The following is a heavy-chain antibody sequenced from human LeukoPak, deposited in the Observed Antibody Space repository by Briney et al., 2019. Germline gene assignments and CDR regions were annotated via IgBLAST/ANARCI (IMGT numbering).Heavy chain of an antibody. CDR3: SRPRPGHYFDC. D-gene: IGHD3-10*01. CDR1: GFMLSSTW. V-gene: IGHV3-74*01. Sequence: GGSLRLSCAASGFMLSSTWMHWVRQAPGKGLVWVSRINSDATSTSYADSVRGRFTISRDDAKNSLYLQMNSLRDDDTAVYYCSRPRPGHYFDCWGQGTLVTVSS. CDR2: INSDATST. J-gene: IGHJ4*02.